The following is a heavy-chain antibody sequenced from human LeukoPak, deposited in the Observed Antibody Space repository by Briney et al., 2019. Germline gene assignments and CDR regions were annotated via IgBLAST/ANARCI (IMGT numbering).Heavy chain of an antibody. Sequence: GESLKISCKGSGYSFTSYWIGWVRQMPGKGLEWMGIIYPGDSDTRYSPSFQGQVTISADKSISTAYPQWSSLKASDTAMYYCARSPLAVTNWFDPWGQGTLVTVSS. CDR3: ARSPLAVTNWFDP. J-gene: IGHJ5*02. V-gene: IGHV5-51*01. CDR1: GYSFTSYW. D-gene: IGHD2-21*02. CDR2: IYPGDSDT.